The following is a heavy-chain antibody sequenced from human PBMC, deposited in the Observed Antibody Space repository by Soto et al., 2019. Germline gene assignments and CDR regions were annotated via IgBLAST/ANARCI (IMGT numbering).Heavy chain of an antibody. CDR2: IWYDGSNK. J-gene: IGHJ5*02. V-gene: IGHV3-33*01. CDR1: GFTFSSYG. CDR3: AREITMIVVVSGYNWFDP. Sequence: GGSLILSCAASGFTFSSYGMHWVRQAPGKGLEWVAVIWYDGSNKYYADSVKGRFTISRDNSKNTLYLQMNSLRAEDTAVYYCAREITMIVVVSGYNWFDPWGQGTLVTVSS. D-gene: IGHD3-22*01.